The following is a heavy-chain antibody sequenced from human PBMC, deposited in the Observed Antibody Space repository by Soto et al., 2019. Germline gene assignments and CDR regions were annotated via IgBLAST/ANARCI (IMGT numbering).Heavy chain of an antibody. CDR2: IYHGGST. V-gene: IGHV4-4*02. CDR3: ARLSFSYGVDV. J-gene: IGHJ6*02. Sequence: SETLSLTCAVSGGSISSVNWWTWVRQPPGKGLEWIGEIYHGGSTSYNPSLKSRVTLSLDKFKNHFSLNLTSVTAADTAVYYCARLSFSYGVDVWGQGTTVTASS. CDR1: GGSISSVNW.